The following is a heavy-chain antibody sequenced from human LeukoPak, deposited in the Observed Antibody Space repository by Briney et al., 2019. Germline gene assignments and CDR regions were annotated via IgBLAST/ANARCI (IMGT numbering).Heavy chain of an antibody. CDR3: ARGRQQLANAFDI. D-gene: IGHD6-13*01. Sequence: SETLSLTCTVSGGSISSSSYYWGWIRQPPGKGLEWIGSIYYSGSTYYNPSLKSRVTMSVDTSKNQFSLKLSSVTAADTAVYYCARGRQQLANAFDIWGQGTMVTVSS. CDR2: IYYSGST. V-gene: IGHV4-39*07. J-gene: IGHJ3*02. CDR1: GGSISSSSYY.